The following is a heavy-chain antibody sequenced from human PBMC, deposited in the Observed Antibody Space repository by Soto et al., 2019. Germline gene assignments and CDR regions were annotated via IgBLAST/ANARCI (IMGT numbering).Heavy chain of an antibody. Sequence: VQLVESGGGLVQPGGPLTLSCGAAGISRSAVWMIWVRQAPGKGLEWVANIRQDGSDQNYVDSVKGRFTVSRDSAKNSVYLHMTKLRAEDTAMYFCATERGGYFDAFEHWGQGTMVSVSS. V-gene: IGHV3-7*03. CDR2: IRQDGSDQ. CDR3: ATERGGYFDAFEH. J-gene: IGHJ3*01. D-gene: IGHD1-26*01. CDR1: GISRSAVW.